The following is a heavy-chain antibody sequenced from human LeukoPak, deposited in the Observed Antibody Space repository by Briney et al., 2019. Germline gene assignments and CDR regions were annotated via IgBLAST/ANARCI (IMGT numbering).Heavy chain of an antibody. V-gene: IGHV1-8*01. CDR1: GYTFTSFD. D-gene: IGHD6-19*01. Sequence: ASVKVSCKASGYTFTSFDINWVRQATGQGLEWMGWMNPNSGNTGYAQKFQGRVTMTRDTSISTAYMELSRLRSDDTAVYYCARHSGSDWAFDIWGQGTMVTVSS. CDR3: ARHSGSDWAFDI. J-gene: IGHJ3*02. CDR2: MNPNSGNT.